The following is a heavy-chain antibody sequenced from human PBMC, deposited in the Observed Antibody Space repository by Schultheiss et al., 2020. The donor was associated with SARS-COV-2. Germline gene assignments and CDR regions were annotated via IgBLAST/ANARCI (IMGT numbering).Heavy chain of an antibody. J-gene: IGHJ4*02. D-gene: IGHD4-17*01. CDR3: AKDDYGEPFDY. Sequence: GGSLRLSCAASGFTFSDYYMSWIRQAPGKGLEWVAVISYDGSNKYYADSVKGRFTISRDNSKNTLYLQMNSLRAEDTAVYYCAKDDYGEPFDYWGQGTLVTVSS. CDR1: GFTFSDYY. CDR2: ISYDGSNK. V-gene: IGHV3-30*18.